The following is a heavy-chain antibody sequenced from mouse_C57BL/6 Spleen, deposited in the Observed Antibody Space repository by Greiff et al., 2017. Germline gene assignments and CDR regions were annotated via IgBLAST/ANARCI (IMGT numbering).Heavy chain of an antibody. J-gene: IGHJ1*03. CDR2: IRSKSNNYAT. CDR1: GFSFNTYA. V-gene: IGHV10-1*01. Sequence: EVLLVESGGGLVQPKGSLKLSCAASGFSFNTYAMNWVSQAPGKGLEWVARIRSKSNNYATYYADSVKDRFTSARDYSESMLYLQMNNLKTEDTAMYYCVEATTAYFDFWGTGTTVTVSS. CDR3: VEATTAYFDF. D-gene: IGHD1-2*01.